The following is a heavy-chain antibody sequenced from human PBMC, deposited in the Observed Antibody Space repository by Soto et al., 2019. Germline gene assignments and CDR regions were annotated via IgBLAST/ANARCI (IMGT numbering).Heavy chain of an antibody. V-gene: IGHV2-5*02. CDR1: GFSLGTYGVG. D-gene: IGHD1-26*01. Sequence: QITLNESGPTLVKPTQTLTLTCTFSGFSLGTYGVGVGWIRQPPGKALEWLALIYWDDDKRYSPSLTSRLTITKHTSKRQVFLTLPNLDPADPATYYCAHSGGGIDDWYFDLWGRGTPVIVSS. CDR3: AHSGGGIDDWYFDL. J-gene: IGHJ2*01. CDR2: IYWDDDK.